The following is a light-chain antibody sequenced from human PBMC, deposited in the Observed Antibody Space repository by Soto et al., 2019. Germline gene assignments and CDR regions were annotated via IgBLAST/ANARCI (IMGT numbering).Light chain of an antibody. CDR1: QSITRS. CDR3: QQYNNYPLT. Sequence: DIEMTQSPSTLSASVGDRVTITCRASQSITRSLAWYQQKIGKAPKLLIYDASSLQIGVPSRLSGSGYGTDFTLIVSSMKNDDFATYYCQQYNNYPLTFGGGTKVDIK. J-gene: IGKJ4*01. V-gene: IGKV1-5*01. CDR2: DAS.